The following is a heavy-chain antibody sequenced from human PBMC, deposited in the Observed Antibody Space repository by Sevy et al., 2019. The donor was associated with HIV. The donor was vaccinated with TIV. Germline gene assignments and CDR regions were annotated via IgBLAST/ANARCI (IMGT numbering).Heavy chain of an antibody. D-gene: IGHD2-8*01. CDR3: ARDHCTDGACFRSGYFDY. V-gene: IGHV3-30*04. CDR1: GFTFADHA. CDR2: ISFDGRNK. J-gene: IGHJ4*02. Sequence: GGSLRLSCAASGFTFADHAFHWVRQAPGKGLEWVAIISFDGRNKRLAESVKGRFTISRDDSKNTVYLQMTSLKPEETAVYYCARDHCTDGACFRSGYFDYWGQGTLVTVSS.